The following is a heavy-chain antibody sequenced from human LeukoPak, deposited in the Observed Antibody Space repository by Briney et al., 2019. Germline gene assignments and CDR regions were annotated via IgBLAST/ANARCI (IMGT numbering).Heavy chain of an antibody. CDR3: STELRWELPPLDY. V-gene: IGHV3-15*01. J-gene: IGHJ4*02. Sequence: GGSLRLSCAASGFTLSNAWMGWVRQAPGKGLEWVGRIKSKTDGGTTDYGTPVKGRFSISRDDSKNPLYLQMSSLKIDDTAVYYCSTELRWELPPLDYWGQGTLVTVSS. CDR2: IKSKTDGGTT. D-gene: IGHD1-26*01. CDR1: GFTLSNAW.